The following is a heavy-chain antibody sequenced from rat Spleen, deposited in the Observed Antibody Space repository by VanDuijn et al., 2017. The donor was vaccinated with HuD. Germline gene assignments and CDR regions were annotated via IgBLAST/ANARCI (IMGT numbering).Heavy chain of an antibody. Sequence: EVQLVETGGGLVQPGGSLKLSCVASGFTFSTYWMYWVRQAPTKGLEWVASISTSGGNTFFRDSVKGRFTLSRNNAKNTLYLQMDSLRSEDTATYYCTRNWDYWGQGVMVTVSS. V-gene: IGHV5S13*01. CDR1: GFTFSTYW. D-gene: IGHD3-6*01. CDR3: TRNWDY. J-gene: IGHJ2*01. CDR2: ISTSGGNT.